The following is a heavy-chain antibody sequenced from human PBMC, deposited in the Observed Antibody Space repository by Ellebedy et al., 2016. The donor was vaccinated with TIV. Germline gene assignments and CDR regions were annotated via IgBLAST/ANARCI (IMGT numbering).Heavy chain of an antibody. CDR1: GGSFRGYF. J-gene: IGHJ4*02. D-gene: IGHD1-26*01. CDR2: INHSGST. CDR3: ASDRIVGATTGSDY. V-gene: IGHV4-34*01. Sequence: MPSETLSLTCAVYGGSFRGYFWNRIRQPPGKGLEWIGEINHSGSTNYSPSLKSRVTISADTSKNQFSLKLSSVTAADTAVYYCASDRIVGATTGSDYWGQGTLVTVSS.